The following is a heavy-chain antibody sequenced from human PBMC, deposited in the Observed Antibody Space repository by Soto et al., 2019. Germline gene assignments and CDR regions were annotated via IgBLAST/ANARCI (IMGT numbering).Heavy chain of an antibody. CDR2: IYSRGDT. Sequence: XETLSLPCSVSGGSIRSYDWNWLRQPAGKGLEWIGRIYSRGDTNYNPSVKSRVTMSVDTSKNEFSLRLNSVTAADTAVYYCAGIGEDVYYGMDVWGQGTTVTVSS. J-gene: IGHJ6*02. D-gene: IGHD2-21*01. CDR3: AGIGEDVYYGMDV. CDR1: GGSIRSYD. V-gene: IGHV4-4*07.